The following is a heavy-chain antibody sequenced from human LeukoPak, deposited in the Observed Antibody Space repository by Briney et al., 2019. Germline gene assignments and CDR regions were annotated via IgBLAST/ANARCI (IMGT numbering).Heavy chain of an antibody. D-gene: IGHD3-9*01. V-gene: IGHV4-34*01. Sequence: PSETLSLTCAVYGGSFSDYYWSWIRQPPGKGLEWIAEINHSGSTNYNPSLKSRVTISVDTSKNQFSLKLSSVTAADTAVYYCARHGFNGLLDWGQGTLVTVSS. J-gene: IGHJ4*02. CDR3: ARHGFNGLLD. CDR1: GGSFSDYY. CDR2: INHSGST.